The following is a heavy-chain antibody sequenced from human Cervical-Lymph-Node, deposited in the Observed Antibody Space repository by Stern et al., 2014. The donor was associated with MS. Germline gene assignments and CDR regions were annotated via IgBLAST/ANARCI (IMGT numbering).Heavy chain of an antibody. CDR3: ASNPFYYYGLDV. CDR1: GFSFAEYN. J-gene: IGHJ6*02. V-gene: IGHV3-9*01. CDR2: ISWNSDNI. D-gene: IGHD1-14*01. Sequence: VQLVQSGGGLVQPGRSLRLSCVASGFSFAEYNMHWVRQAPGKGLELVSGISWNSDNIGYAASVKGRFTISRDNAKNSLYLQMNSLRPEDTALYYCASNPFYYYGLDVWGQGTTVIVSS.